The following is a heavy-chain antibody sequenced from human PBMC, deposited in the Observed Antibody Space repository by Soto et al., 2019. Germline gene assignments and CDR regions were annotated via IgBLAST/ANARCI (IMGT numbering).Heavy chain of an antibody. Sequence: ASVKVSCKASGCTFTGYYMHWVRQAPGQGLEWMGWINPNSGGTNYAQKFQGWVTMTRDTSISTAYMELSRLRSDDTAVYYCARRVRGGIYGMDVWGQGTTVTVSS. D-gene: IGHD3-10*01. V-gene: IGHV1-2*04. CDR1: GCTFTGYY. CDR2: INPNSGGT. J-gene: IGHJ6*02. CDR3: ARRVRGGIYGMDV.